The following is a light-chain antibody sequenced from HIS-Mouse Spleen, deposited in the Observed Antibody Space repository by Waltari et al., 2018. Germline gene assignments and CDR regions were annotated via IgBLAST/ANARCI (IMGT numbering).Light chain of an antibody. J-gene: IGLJ2*01. CDR3: YSTDSSGNHRV. Sequence: SYELTQPPSVSVSPGHTARITCSGDALPKQYAYWYLQKSGQAHVLVIYEDSKRPSGIPEGFSGSSSGTMATLTISGAQVEDEADYYCYSTDSSGNHRVFGGGTKLTVL. V-gene: IGLV3-10*01. CDR2: EDS. CDR1: ALPKQY.